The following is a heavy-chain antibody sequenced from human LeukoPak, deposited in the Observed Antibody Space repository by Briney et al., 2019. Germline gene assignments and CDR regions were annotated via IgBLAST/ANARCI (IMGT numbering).Heavy chain of an antibody. V-gene: IGHV4-39*01. CDR1: TFSNYW. CDR2: IFYSGST. CDR3: ARHRTPGFGVVPSDS. D-gene: IGHD3-3*01. Sequence: TFSNYWMSWVRQPPGEGLEWIANIFYSGSTYYNPSLKSRVTISVDSSKNQFSLKLNSVTAADTAVYYCARHRTPGFGVVPSDSWGQGTLVTVSS. J-gene: IGHJ4*02.